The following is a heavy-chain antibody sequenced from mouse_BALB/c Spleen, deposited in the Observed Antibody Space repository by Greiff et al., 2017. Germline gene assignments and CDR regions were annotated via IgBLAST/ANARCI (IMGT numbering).Heavy chain of an antibody. V-gene: IGHV1-14*01. CDR1: GYTFTSYV. Sequence: EVKLMESGPELVKPGASVKMSCKASGYTFTSYVMHWVKQKPGQGLEWIGYINPYNDGTKYNEKFKGKATLTSDKSSSTAYMELSSLTSEDSAVYYCARRYYGSSPYAMDYWGQGTSVTVSS. D-gene: IGHD1-1*01. CDR3: ARRYYGSSPYAMDY. J-gene: IGHJ4*01. CDR2: INPYNDGT.